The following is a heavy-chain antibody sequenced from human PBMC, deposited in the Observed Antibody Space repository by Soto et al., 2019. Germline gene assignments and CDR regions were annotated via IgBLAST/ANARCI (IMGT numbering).Heavy chain of an antibody. CDR2: IKEDGSEK. V-gene: IGHV3-7*01. CDR1: GFTFSNYW. J-gene: IGHJ4*02. Sequence: EVQLVESGGGLVQPGGSLRLSCAASGFTFSNYWMTWVRQAPGKGLEWVANIKEDGSEKHYVDSAKGRFTISRDNAKNSLYLQMNSLRVEDTAVYFCSRDVVVGAKALNYWGQGALVTVSS. CDR3: SRDVVVGAKALNY. D-gene: IGHD2-15*01.